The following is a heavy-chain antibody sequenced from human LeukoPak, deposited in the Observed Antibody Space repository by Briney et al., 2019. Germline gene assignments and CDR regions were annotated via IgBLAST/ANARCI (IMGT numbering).Heavy chain of an antibody. V-gene: IGHV3-23*01. D-gene: IGHD5-18*01. CDR2: ISSSGSNT. Sequence: GGSLRLSCAASEFTYGMNWVRQAPGKGLECVSAISSSGSNTYYADSVKGRFTISRDNSKNTLYLQMNSLRAEDTAVYYCAKDDGYSYGYRFNYWGQGTLVTVSS. CDR1: EFTYG. J-gene: IGHJ4*02. CDR3: AKDDGYSYGYRFNY.